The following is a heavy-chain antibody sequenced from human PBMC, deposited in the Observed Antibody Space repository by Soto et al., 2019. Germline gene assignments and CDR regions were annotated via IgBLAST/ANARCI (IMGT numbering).Heavy chain of an antibody. CDR1: GYTFTSYG. CDR2: ISAYNGNT. J-gene: IGHJ4*02. V-gene: IGHV1-18*01. CDR3: ARTPASSLDFLPLY. Sequence: QVQLVQSGAEVKKPGASVKVSCKASGYTFTSYGISWVRQAPGQGLEWMGWISAYNGNTNYAQKLQGRVSMTTDTSTSTAYMELRNLRSDDTALSQRARTPASSLDFLPLYWGQGTLVTVSS. D-gene: IGHD3-3*01.